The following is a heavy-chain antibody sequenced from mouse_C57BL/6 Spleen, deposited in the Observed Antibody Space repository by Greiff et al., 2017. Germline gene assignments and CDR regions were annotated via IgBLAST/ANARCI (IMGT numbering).Heavy chain of an antibody. CDR3: ARGGLYDYDEGFAY. V-gene: IGHV1-7*01. CDR1: GYTFTSYW. CDR2: INPSSGYT. J-gene: IGHJ3*01. D-gene: IGHD2-4*01. Sequence: QVQLQQSGAELAKPGASVKLSCKASGYTFTSYWMPWVKQRPGQGLEWIGYINPSSGYTKYNQKFKDKATLTVDKSSSTAYMQLSSLTYEDSAVYFCARGGLYDYDEGFAYWGQGTLVTVSA.